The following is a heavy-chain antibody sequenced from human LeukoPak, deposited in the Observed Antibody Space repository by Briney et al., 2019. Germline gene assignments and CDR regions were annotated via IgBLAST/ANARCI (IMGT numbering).Heavy chain of an antibody. V-gene: IGHV3-74*01. J-gene: IGHJ4*02. Sequence: GGSLRLSCAASGFTFSSYWMHWVRQAPGKGLVWVSRINSDGSNTSYADSVKGRFTISRDNAKNSLYLQMNSLRAEDTALYYCARVEYYYDSSGYFDYWGQGTLATVSS. CDR2: INSDGSNT. CDR1: GFTFSSYW. CDR3: ARVEYYYDSSGYFDY. D-gene: IGHD3-22*01.